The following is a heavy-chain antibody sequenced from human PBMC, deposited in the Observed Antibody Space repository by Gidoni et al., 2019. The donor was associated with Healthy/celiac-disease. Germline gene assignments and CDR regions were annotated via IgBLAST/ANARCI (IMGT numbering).Heavy chain of an antibody. V-gene: IGHV3-23*01. Sequence: EVQLLESGGGLVQPGGSLRLSCAASGFTFSCYAMSWVRQAPGKGLEWVSAISGSGGSTYYADSVKGRFTISRDNSKNTLYLQMNSLRAEDTAVYYCAKFRYDSSGYYYPWFDPWGQGTLVTVSS. D-gene: IGHD3-22*01. CDR2: ISGSGGST. CDR1: GFTFSCYA. J-gene: IGHJ5*02. CDR3: AKFRYDSSGYYYPWFDP.